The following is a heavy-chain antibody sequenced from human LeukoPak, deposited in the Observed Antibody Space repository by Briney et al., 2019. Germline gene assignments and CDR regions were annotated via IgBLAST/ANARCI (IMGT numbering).Heavy chain of an antibody. CDR3: ARSGGTVVRYYYYYYMDV. V-gene: IGHV4-39*07. D-gene: IGHD1-26*01. Sequence: PSETLSLTCTVSGGSISSSSYYWGWIRQPPGKGLEWIGSIYYSGSTYYNPSLKSRVTISVDTSKNQFSLKLSSVTAADTAVYYCARSGGTVVRYYYYYYMDVWGKGTTVTVSS. J-gene: IGHJ6*03. CDR2: IYYSGST. CDR1: GGSISSSSYY.